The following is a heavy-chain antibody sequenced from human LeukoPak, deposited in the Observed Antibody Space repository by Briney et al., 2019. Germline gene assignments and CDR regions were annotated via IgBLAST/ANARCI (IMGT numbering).Heavy chain of an antibody. D-gene: IGHD3-16*01. CDR1: GYTFTIYG. V-gene: IGHV1-18*01. CDR3: ARDGAERPHYMDV. CDR2: ISAYNGNT. J-gene: IGHJ6*03. Sequence: ASVKVSCKASGYTFTIYGISWVRQAPGQGLEWLGWISAYNGNTNYVQNLQGRVTMTTDTSTSTVYMELRSLRSDDTAVYYCARDGAERPHYMDVWGKGTTATVSS.